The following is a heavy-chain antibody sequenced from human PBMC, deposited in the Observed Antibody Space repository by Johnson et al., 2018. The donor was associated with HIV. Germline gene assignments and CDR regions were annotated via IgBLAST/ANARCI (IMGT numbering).Heavy chain of an antibody. D-gene: IGHD6-6*01. CDR1: GFTFSDYY. CDR3: ARVEQLGAFDI. J-gene: IGHJ3*02. V-gene: IGHV3-11*04. Sequence: QVQLVESGGGLVKPGESLRLSCAASGFTFSDYYMSWIRQAPGKGLEWVSYISSSATTKYYADSVKGRFTISRDNSKNTLYLQMNSLRVEDTAVYYCARVEQLGAFDIWGQGTMVTVSS. CDR2: ISSSATTK.